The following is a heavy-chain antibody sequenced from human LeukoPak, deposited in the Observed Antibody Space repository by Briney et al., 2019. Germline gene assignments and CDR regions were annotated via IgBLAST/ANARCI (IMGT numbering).Heavy chain of an antibody. CDR1: GYIFTDYY. D-gene: IGHD5-18*01. CDR3: ARGHVDTAMVTGDFDY. J-gene: IGHJ4*02. Sequence: ASVKVSCKASGYIFTDYYMHWVRQAPGQELGWMGRINPNSGGTNYAQKFQGRVTMTRDTSISTAYMELSRLRSDDTAVYYCARGHVDTAMVTGDFDYWGQGTLVTVSS. CDR2: INPNSGGT. V-gene: IGHV1-2*06.